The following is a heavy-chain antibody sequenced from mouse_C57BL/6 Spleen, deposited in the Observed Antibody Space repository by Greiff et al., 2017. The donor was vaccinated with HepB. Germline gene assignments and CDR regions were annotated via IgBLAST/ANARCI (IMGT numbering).Heavy chain of an antibody. D-gene: IGHD1-1*01. V-gene: IGHV1-64*01. Sequence: QVQLQQPGAELVKPGASVKLSCKASGYTFTSYWMHWVKQRPGQGLEWIGMIHPNSGSTNYNEKFKSKATLTVDKSSSTAYMQLSSLTSEDSAVYYCAREGITTVVGNWYCDVWGTGTTVTVSS. J-gene: IGHJ1*03. CDR2: IHPNSGST. CDR1: GYTFTSYW. CDR3: AREGITTVVGNWYCDV.